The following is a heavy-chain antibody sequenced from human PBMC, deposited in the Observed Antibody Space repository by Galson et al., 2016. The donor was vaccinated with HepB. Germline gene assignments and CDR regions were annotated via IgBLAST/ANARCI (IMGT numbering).Heavy chain of an antibody. V-gene: IGHV5-10-1*01. J-gene: IGHJ4*02. D-gene: IGHD3-22*01. CDR1: GYNFASYW. CDR2: IDPSDSYT. Sequence: QSGAEVKKSGESLRISCKGSGYNFASYWISWVRQMPGKGLEWMGRIDPSDSYTNYSPSFQGHVTISADKSISTAYLQWSSLKASDTAMYYCASHDYYDSSGPFDYWGQGTLVTVSS. CDR3: ASHDYYDSSGPFDY.